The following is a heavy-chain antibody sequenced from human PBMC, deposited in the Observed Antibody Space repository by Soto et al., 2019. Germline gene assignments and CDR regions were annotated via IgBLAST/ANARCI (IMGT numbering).Heavy chain of an antibody. Sequence: QVQLQESGPGLVKPSETLSLTCTVSGDSISIYYWSWIRQPAGKGLEWLGRIYTSGSTNYNPSLESRVTMSIDTSKNQFSLKLTSVTAADTAVYYCARDQRYYGSGYYYSDSWGQGTLVTVSS. CDR2: IYTSGST. J-gene: IGHJ1*01. CDR1: GDSISIYY. V-gene: IGHV4-4*07. D-gene: IGHD3-10*01. CDR3: ARDQRYYGSGYYYSDS.